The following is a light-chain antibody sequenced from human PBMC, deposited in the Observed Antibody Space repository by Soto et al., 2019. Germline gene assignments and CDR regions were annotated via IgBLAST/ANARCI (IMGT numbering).Light chain of an antibody. V-gene: IGKV1-27*01. CDR3: HKYDSAPRT. J-gene: IGKJ2*01. CDR2: SAS. Sequence: DIPMTQSPSSLSASVGDTVTITCRASRGISYFLAWYQHKPGKVPKLLIHSASTLQAGVPSRFSGSGSGTDFTLTIGSLQPDAVATYYCHKYDSAPRTFGQGTKREIK. CDR1: RGISYF.